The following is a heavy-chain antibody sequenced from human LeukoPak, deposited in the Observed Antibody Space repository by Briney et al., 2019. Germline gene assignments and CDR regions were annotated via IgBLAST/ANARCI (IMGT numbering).Heavy chain of an antibody. D-gene: IGHD6-13*01. Sequence: TGGSLRLSCGASGYTFSRYAMSWVRQSTEEGLVWVSAISGSGGSTYYADSVKGRFTISRDNSKNTLYLQMNSLRAEDTAVYYCAKDNAAADDYWGQGTLVTVSS. CDR3: AKDNAAADDY. V-gene: IGHV3-23*01. J-gene: IGHJ4*02. CDR1: GYTFSRYA. CDR2: ISGSGGST.